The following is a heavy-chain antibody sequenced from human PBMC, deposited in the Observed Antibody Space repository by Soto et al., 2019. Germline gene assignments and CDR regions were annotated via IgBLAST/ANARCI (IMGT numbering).Heavy chain of an antibody. D-gene: IGHD3-10*02. J-gene: IGHJ5*02. CDR1: GGSINSSDHF. V-gene: IGHV4-39*01. CDR2: VYYTETT. CDR3: ARQRVLSTNMFITSFAP. Sequence: SETLSLTCSLSGGSINSSDHFWGWIRQTPGKGLEWIGSVYYTETTYYNPSLKSPVTISVETSRNTFSLKVNSVTAADTGIYYCARQRVLSTNMFITSFAPWGQGTLVTVSS.